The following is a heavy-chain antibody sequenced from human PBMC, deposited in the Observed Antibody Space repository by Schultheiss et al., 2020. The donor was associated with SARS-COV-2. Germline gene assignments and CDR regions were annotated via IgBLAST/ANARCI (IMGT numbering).Heavy chain of an antibody. CDR2: INSDGSST. D-gene: IGHD3-10*01. J-gene: IGHJ5*02. V-gene: IGHV3-74*01. CDR3: AKCEGGYYYGSGSYWFDP. Sequence: LSLTCAVYGGSFSGYYWSWIRQPPGKGLVWVSRINSDGSSTSYADSVKGRFTISRDNSKNTLYLQMNSLRAEDTAVYYCAKCEGGYYYGSGSYWFDPWGQGTLVTVSS. CDR1: GGSFSGYY.